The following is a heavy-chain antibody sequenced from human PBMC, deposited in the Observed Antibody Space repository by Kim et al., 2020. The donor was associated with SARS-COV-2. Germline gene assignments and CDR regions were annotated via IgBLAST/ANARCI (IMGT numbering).Heavy chain of an antibody. J-gene: IGHJ5*02. CDR3: GRRSAVTAGGS. D-gene: IGHD4-17*01. CDR2: IIQDGSER. CDR1: GFTFSDFW. V-gene: IGHV3-7*01. Sequence: GGSLRRSCAASGFTFSDFWMNWVRQAPGKGLEWVANIIQDGSERYYVDSVKGRFTISRDNAKNSLYLQMNNLRVEDTAVYYCGRRSAVTAGGSWGQGTLVTVSS.